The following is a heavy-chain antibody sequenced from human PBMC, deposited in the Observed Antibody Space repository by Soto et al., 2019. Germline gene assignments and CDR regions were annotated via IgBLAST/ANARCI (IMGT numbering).Heavy chain of an antibody. J-gene: IGHJ3*02. Sequence: ASVKVSCKASGGTFSSYAISWVRQAPGQGLEWMGGIIPIFGTANYAQKFQGRVTITADESTSTAYMELSSLRSEDTAVYYCARAEERWELRAFDIWGQGTMVTVSS. D-gene: IGHD1-26*01. CDR3: ARAEERWELRAFDI. CDR2: IIPIFGTA. V-gene: IGHV1-69*13. CDR1: GGTFSSYA.